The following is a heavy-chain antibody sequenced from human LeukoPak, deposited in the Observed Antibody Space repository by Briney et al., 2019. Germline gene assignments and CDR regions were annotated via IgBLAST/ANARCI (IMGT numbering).Heavy chain of an antibody. V-gene: IGHV1-46*01. D-gene: IGHD3-3*01. Sequence: WASVKVSCKASGYTFTSYYMHCVRQAPGQGLEWMGIINPSGGSTSYAQKFQGRATMTRDTSTSTVYMELSSLRSEDTAVYYCARGIRITIFGVGYNWFDPWGQGTLVTVSS. CDR3: ARGIRITIFGVGYNWFDP. J-gene: IGHJ5*02. CDR2: INPSGGST. CDR1: GYTFTSYY.